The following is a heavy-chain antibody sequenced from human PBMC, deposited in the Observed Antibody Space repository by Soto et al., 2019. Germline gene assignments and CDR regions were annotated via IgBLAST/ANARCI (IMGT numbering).Heavy chain of an antibody. J-gene: IGHJ6*02. V-gene: IGHV3-23*01. Sequence: EVQLLESGGALVQPGGSLRLSCAASGYTFSSYAMTWVRQAPGKGLEWVSAISNSGGNTFHADSVKGRFTISRDNSKNTLSLQMNSLRAEDTAVYYCAKDQRGVSAAARMDVWGQGTTVTVSS. CDR1: GYTFSSYA. D-gene: IGHD6-13*01. CDR3: AKDQRGVSAAARMDV. CDR2: ISNSGGNT.